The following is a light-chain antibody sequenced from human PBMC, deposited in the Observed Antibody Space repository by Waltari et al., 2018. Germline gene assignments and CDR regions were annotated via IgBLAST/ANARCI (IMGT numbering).Light chain of an antibody. J-gene: IGKJ1*01. CDR1: QSVGRS. V-gene: IGKV3-20*01. Sequence: EIVLTQSPGTLSLSPGERATLSCRASQSVGRSLCWYQQTHGHAPRLLIYDASTRATGIPDRFSGGGSGTDFSLTISRLEPEDFAVYYCQMYVRLPATFGQGTKVEI. CDR3: QMYVRLPAT. CDR2: DAS.